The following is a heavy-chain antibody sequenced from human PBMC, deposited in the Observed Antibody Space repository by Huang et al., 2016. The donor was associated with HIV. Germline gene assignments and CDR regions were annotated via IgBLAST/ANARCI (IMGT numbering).Heavy chain of an antibody. CDR3: ATVDYYDTSGPQRGYFDN. D-gene: IGHD3-22*01. CDR1: GCSFRNFA. Sequence: QVQLVQSGAEVKKPGSSVKVSCKASGCSFRNFAIGWVRQAPGQGLEWMGGIIPTLGTANYAPKFQGRVTIIADESTSTAYMELSSLRSEDTAVYYCATVDYYDTSGPQRGYFDNWGQGTLVTVSS. V-gene: IGHV1-69*01. J-gene: IGHJ4*02. CDR2: IIPTLGTA.